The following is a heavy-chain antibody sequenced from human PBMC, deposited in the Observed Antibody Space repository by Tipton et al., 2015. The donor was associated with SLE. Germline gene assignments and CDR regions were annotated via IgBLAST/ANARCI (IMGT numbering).Heavy chain of an antibody. CDR2: FSDGGSST. Sequence: SLRLSCAASGFTFSNYGMSWVRQAPGKGLEWVSDFSDGGSSTYYADSVKGRFSISRDNSKNTLYLHMNSLRVDDTALYYCAKGMAGSWFPPPTFDSWGQGTKVTVSS. CDR1: GFTFSNYG. CDR3: AKGMAGSWFPPPTFDS. V-gene: IGHV3-23*01. D-gene: IGHD6-13*01. J-gene: IGHJ4*02.